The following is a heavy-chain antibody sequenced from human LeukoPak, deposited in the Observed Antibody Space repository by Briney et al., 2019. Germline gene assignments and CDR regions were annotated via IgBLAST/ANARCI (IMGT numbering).Heavy chain of an antibody. Sequence: SETLSLTCAVYGGSFSGYYWSWIRQPPGKGLEWIGEINHGGSTNYNPSLKSRVTISVDTSKNQFSLKLSSVTAADTAVYYCARDYGDRIDYWGQGTLVTVSS. D-gene: IGHD4-17*01. V-gene: IGHV4-34*01. CDR3: ARDYGDRIDY. J-gene: IGHJ4*02. CDR1: GGSFSGYY. CDR2: INHGGST.